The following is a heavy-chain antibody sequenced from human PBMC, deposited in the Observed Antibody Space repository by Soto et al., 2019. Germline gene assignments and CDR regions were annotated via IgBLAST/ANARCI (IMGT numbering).Heavy chain of an antibody. J-gene: IGHJ6*02. V-gene: IGHV4-59*01. Sequence: SETLSLTCTVSGDSITNYYWTWIRQPPGKGLEWIGCVHYSGNTNYNPSLKSRVSISVDTSKNQFSLQLTSVTAADSAVYYCARDRMVAVSAAFPVHFYHGMDVWGQGTTVTVSS. CDR1: GDSITNYY. CDR2: VHYSGNT. CDR3: ARDRMVAVSAAFPVHFYHGMDV. D-gene: IGHD2-2*01.